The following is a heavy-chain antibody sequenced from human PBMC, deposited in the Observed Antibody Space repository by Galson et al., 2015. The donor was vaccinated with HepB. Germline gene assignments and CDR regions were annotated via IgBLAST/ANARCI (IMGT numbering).Heavy chain of an antibody. V-gene: IGHV1-69*04. CDR2: IIPIQDIT. CDR3: AREILTLGYYYFYYMDV. Sequence: SVKVSCKASGVTFSNYAITWVRQAPGQGLEWMGRIIPIQDITNYAPRFQGRVTITARRSTTTAYMELSSLKSEDTAVYYCAREILTLGYYYFYYMDVWGEGTTVTVS. CDR1: GVTFSNYA. D-gene: IGHD3-16*01. J-gene: IGHJ6*03.